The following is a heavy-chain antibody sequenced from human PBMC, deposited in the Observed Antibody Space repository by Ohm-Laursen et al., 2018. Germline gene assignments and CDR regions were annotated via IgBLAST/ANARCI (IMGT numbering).Heavy chain of an antibody. CDR3: ARYHTGGF. Sequence: SLRLSCAASGFTFSHYGMHWVRQAPGKGLEWVAVISYDESSKYYADSVKGRFTISRDNAKNTLYLQMSSLRAEDTAMYYCARYHTGGFWGQGTLVTVSS. D-gene: IGHD2-8*02. CDR2: ISYDESSK. V-gene: IGHV3-30*03. CDR1: GFTFSHYG. J-gene: IGHJ4*02.